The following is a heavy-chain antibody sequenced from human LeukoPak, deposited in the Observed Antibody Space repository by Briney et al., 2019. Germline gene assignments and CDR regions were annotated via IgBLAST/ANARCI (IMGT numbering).Heavy chain of an antibody. CDR2: VYHGGSS. CDR1: GYSISSGFY. Sequence: SETLSLTCTVSGYSISSGFYWGWIRPPPGKGLEWIGNVYHGGSSYYNPSLKSRVTISVDTSKNQFSLKLSSVTAADTAVYYCARAGDSSGYYYDYWGQGTLVTVSS. J-gene: IGHJ4*02. D-gene: IGHD3-22*01. V-gene: IGHV4-38-2*02. CDR3: ARAGDSSGYYYDY.